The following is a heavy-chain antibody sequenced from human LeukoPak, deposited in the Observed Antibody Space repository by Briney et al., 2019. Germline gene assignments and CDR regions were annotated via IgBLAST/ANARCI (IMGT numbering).Heavy chain of an antibody. J-gene: IGHJ6*03. V-gene: IGHV4-4*02. Sequence: SETLSLTCAVSGGPISSSNWWSWVRQPPGKGLEWIGEIYHSGSTYYNPSLKSRVTISVDTSKNQFSLKLSSVTAADTAVYYCASLGIAVAGIHGLRARDYMDVWGKGTTVTISS. CDR3: ASLGIAVAGIHGLRARDYMDV. D-gene: IGHD6-19*01. CDR2: IYHSGST. CDR1: GGPISSSNW.